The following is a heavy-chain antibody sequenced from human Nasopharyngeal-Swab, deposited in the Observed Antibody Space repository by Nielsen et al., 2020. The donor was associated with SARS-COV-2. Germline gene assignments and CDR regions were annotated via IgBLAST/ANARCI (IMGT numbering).Heavy chain of an antibody. CDR2: IWDDGSKK. CDR1: GFDFSSYA. CDR3: ARVGYYDSSGYPYYYYYGMDV. V-gene: IGHV3-33*01. J-gene: IGHJ6*02. D-gene: IGHD3-22*01. Sequence: GGSLRLSCAASGFDFSSYAMHWVRQAPGKGLEWMTFIWDDGSKKYYADSVKGRFTISRDNSKNTLFLQMNSLRAEDTAVYYCARVGYYDSSGYPYYYYYGMDVWGQGTTVTVSS.